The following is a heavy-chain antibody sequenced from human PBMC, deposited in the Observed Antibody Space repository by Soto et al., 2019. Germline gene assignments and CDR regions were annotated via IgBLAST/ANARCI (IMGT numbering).Heavy chain of an antibody. CDR1: GGTFSSYA. CDR3: AREGYDILTGYYYY. CDR2: IIPIFGTA. J-gene: IGHJ4*02. V-gene: IGHV1-69*13. D-gene: IGHD3-9*01. Sequence: SVKVSCKASGGTFSSYAISWVRQAPGQGLEWMGGIIPIFGTANYAQKFQGRVTITADESTSTAYMELSSLRSEDTAVYYCAREGYDILTGYYYYWGQGTMVTVSS.